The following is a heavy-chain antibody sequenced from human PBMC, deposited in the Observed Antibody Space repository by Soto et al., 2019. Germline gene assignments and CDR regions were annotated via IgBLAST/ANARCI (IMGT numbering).Heavy chain of an antibody. Sequence: EVQLLESGGGLVQPGGSLRLSCSASGFTFSSYGMDWVRQAPGKGLEWVSHINGNGADTYYADSVKGRFTISRDNSRDTVSLKMNSLRAEDTAIYYCGKGHGDSLGVYFDYWGQGTLVTVSS. CDR1: GFTFSSYG. CDR3: GKGHGDSLGVYFDY. J-gene: IGHJ4*02. V-gene: IGHV3-23*01. D-gene: IGHD4-17*01. CDR2: INGNGADT.